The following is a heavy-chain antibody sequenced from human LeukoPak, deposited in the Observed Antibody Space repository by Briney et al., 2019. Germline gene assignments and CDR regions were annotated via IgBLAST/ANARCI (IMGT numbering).Heavy chain of an antibody. J-gene: IGHJ4*02. V-gene: IGHV3-23*01. CDR2: ISGSGGST. D-gene: IGHD2-15*01. Sequence: PGRSLRLSCVASGFTFSSYAMSWVRQAPGKGLEWVSTISGSGGSTYFADSVKSRFTISRDNSKNTVYLQMNSLRVEDTALYYCAKTPRYCSGGSCYSGYVDNWGQGTRVTVSS. CDR1: GFTFSSYA. CDR3: AKTPRYCSGGSCYSGYVDN.